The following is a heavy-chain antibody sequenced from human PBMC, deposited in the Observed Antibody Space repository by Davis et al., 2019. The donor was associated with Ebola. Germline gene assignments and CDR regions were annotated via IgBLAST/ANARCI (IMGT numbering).Heavy chain of an antibody. CDR1: GDSVTNAAYS. Sequence: MPSEILSLTCAVSGDSVTNAAYSWNWIRQPSGKGLEWIGNVFYSGAFYYNPSLQSRVSMSVDASKNEFSLKLASMTAADTAVYYCVVNLLGSGSFYFDYWGQGSLVNVSS. V-gene: IGHV4-30-2*02. D-gene: IGHD3-10*01. J-gene: IGHJ4*02. CDR2: VFYSGAF. CDR3: VVNLLGSGSFYFDY.